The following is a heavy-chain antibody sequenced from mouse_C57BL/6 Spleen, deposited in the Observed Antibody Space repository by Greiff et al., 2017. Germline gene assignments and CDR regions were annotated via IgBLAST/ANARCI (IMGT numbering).Heavy chain of an antibody. J-gene: IGHJ1*03. D-gene: IGHD2-4*01. V-gene: IGHV1-62-2*01. CDR2: FYPGSGSI. CDR3: ARHEPPYDYDGWYFDV. CDR1: GYTFTEYT. Sequence: QVQLQQSGAELVKPGASVKLSCKASGYTFTEYTIHWVKQRSGQGLEWIGWFYPGSGSIKYNEKFKDTATLTADKSSSTVYMELSRLTSEDSAVYFCARHEPPYDYDGWYFDVWGTGTTVTVSS.